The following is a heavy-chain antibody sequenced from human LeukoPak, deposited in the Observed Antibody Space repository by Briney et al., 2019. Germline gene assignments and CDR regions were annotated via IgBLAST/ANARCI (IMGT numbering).Heavy chain of an antibody. V-gene: IGHV4-34*01. D-gene: IGHD6-25*01. Sequence: SETLSLTCTVSGGSISSYYWSWIRQPPGKGLEWIGEINHSGSTNYNPSLKSRVTISVDTSKNQFSLKLSSVTAADTAVYYCARKPPSKQRHPFQHWGQGTLVTVSS. CDR1: GGSISSYY. J-gene: IGHJ1*01. CDR3: ARKPPSKQRHPFQH. CDR2: INHSGST.